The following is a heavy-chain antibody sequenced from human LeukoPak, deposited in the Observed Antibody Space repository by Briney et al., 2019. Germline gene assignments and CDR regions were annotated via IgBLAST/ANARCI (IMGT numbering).Heavy chain of an antibody. CDR1: GFTFSSYA. CDR2: ISGSGGST. V-gene: IGHV3-23*01. D-gene: IGHD3-3*01. J-gene: IGHJ4*02. Sequence: GGSLRLSCAASGFTFSSYAMSWVRQAPGKGLEWVSAISGSGGSTYYADSVKGRFTISRDNSKNTLYLQMNSLRAEDTAVYYCAKDRGFYRGIGYYVYWGQGTLVTVSS. CDR3: AKDRGFYRGIGYYVY.